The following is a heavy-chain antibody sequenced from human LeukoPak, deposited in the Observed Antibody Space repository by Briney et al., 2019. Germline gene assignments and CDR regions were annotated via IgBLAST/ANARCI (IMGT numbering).Heavy chain of an antibody. Sequence: KTSETLPLTCTVSGGSISSSSYYWGWIRQPPGKGLEWIGSIYYSGSTYYNPSLKSRVTISVDTSKNQFSLKLSSVTAADTAVYYCAREGMPIYYYYYYMDVWGKGTTVTVSS. D-gene: IGHD2-2*01. CDR3: AREGMPIYYYYYYMDV. CDR1: GGSISSSSYY. V-gene: IGHV4-39*07. J-gene: IGHJ6*03. CDR2: IYYSGST.